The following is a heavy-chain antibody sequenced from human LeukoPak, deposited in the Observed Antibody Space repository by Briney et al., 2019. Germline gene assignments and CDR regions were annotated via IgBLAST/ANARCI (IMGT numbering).Heavy chain of an antibody. CDR2: INAGNGNK. CDR3: ARDRGYSDGSSDI. D-gene: IGHD5-18*01. V-gene: IGHV1-3*01. J-gene: IGHJ3*02. CDR1: GYTFINYA. Sequence: VASVKVSCKASGYTFINYAMHWVRQAPGQRLEWMGWINAGNGNKKFSQKFQGRVTITRDTSASTAYMQLSSLRSEDTAVYYCARDRGYSDGSSDIWGQGTMVTVSS.